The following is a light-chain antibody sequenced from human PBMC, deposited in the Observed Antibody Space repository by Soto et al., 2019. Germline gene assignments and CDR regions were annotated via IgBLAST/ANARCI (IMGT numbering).Light chain of an antibody. J-gene: IGKJ1*01. CDR2: GAS. Sequence: EIVLTQSPGTLSVSPGERATLSCRASQSVSSSYLAWYQQKPGQAPRLLIYGASSSATGIPDRFSGSGSGTDFTLTISRLEPEDFAVYYCQHYGSSLWTFGQGTKVEIK. V-gene: IGKV3-20*01. CDR1: QSVSSSY. CDR3: QHYGSSLWT.